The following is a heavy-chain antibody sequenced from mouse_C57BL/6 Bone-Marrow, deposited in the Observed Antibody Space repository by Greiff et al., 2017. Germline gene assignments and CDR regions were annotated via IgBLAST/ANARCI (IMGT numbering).Heavy chain of an antibody. CDR2: ISNLAYSI. D-gene: IGHD1-1*01. CDR3: ARLSLITTVVGYAMDY. Sequence: EVMLVESGGGLVQPGGSLKLSCAASGFTFSDYGMAWVRQAPRKGPEWVAFISNLAYSIYYADTVTGRFTISRENAKNTLYLEMSSLRSEDTAMYYCARLSLITTVVGYAMDYWGQGTSVTVSS. CDR1: GFTFSDYG. J-gene: IGHJ4*01. V-gene: IGHV5-15*01.